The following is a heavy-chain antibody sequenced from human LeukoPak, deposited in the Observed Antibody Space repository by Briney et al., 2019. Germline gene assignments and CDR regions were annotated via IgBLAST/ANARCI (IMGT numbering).Heavy chain of an antibody. CDR1: GDSVSSNSAA. CDR3: ARGNTEPFGYSSSWYEWIRGDLTNTWFDP. CDR2: TYYRSKWYN. Sequence: SQTLSLTCAISGDSVSSNSAAWIWITQSPSRGLEWLGRTYYRSKWYNDYAVSVKSRITSNPDTYKNQFSLQLNSVTPEDTAVYYCARGNTEPFGYSSSWYEWIRGDLTNTWFDPWGQGTLVTVSS. J-gene: IGHJ5*02. V-gene: IGHV6-1*01. D-gene: IGHD6-13*01.